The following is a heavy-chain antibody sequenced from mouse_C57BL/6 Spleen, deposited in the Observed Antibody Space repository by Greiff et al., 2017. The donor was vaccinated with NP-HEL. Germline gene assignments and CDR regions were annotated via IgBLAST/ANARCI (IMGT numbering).Heavy chain of an antibody. CDR3: ARSGGQLRPYARDY. Sequence: VQLQQPGAELVRPGSSVKLSCKASGYTFTSYWMHWVKQRPIQGLEWIGNIDPSDSETHYNQKFKDKATLTVDKSSSTAYMQLSSLTSEDSAVYYCARSGGQLRPYARDYWGQGTSVTVSS. J-gene: IGHJ4*01. V-gene: IGHV1-52*01. CDR1: GYTFTSYW. D-gene: IGHD3-2*02. CDR2: IDPSDSET.